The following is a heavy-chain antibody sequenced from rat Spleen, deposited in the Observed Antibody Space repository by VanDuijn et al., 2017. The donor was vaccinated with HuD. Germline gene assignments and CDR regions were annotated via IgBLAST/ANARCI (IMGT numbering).Heavy chain of an antibody. V-gene: IGHV2-70*01. CDR1: GFSLSNYG. D-gene: IGHD1-2*01. J-gene: IGHJ3*01. Sequence: QVQLKESGPGLVQPSQTLSLTCTVSGFSLSNYGVIWVRQPPGKGLEWMGTIWNDGSTDYNSALKSRLSISRDTSKSQVFLKMSSLQTEDTATYYCARAGSAAISLGNWFAYWGQGTLVTVSS. CDR2: IWNDGST. CDR3: ARAGSAAISLGNWFAY.